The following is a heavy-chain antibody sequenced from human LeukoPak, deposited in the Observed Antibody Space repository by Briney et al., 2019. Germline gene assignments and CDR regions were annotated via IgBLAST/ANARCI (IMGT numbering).Heavy chain of an antibody. Sequence: ASVKVSCKASGYTFTSYYIHWVRQAPGQGLDWMGVIDSSGGSTSYAQKFQGRVTMTRDTSTSIVYMELSSLRSEDTAVYYCARVQGGRWFDPWGQGTLVTVSS. J-gene: IGHJ5*02. V-gene: IGHV1-46*01. CDR3: ARVQGGRWFDP. CDR1: GYTFTSYY. CDR2: IDSSGGST. D-gene: IGHD3-16*01.